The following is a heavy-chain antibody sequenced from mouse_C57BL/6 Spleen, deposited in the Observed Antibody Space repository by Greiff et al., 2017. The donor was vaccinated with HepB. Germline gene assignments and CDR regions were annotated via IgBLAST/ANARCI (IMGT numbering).Heavy chain of an antibody. V-gene: IGHV1-80*01. J-gene: IGHJ3*01. CDR1: GYAFSSYW. CDR3: ARGGGYYGPFAY. Sequence: QVHVKQSGAELVKPGASVKISCKASGYAFSSYWMNWVKQRPGKGLEWIGQINPGDGDTNYNGKFKGKATLTADKSSSTAYMQLSSLTSEDSAVYFWARGGGYYGPFAYWGQGTLVTVSA. CDR2: INPGDGDT. D-gene: IGHD1-2*01.